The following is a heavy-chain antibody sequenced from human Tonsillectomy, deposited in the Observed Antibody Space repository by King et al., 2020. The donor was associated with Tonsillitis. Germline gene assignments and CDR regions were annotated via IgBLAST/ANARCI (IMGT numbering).Heavy chain of an antibody. CDR2: IRNNNNTI. CDR3: ARDPSFDWYFDL. V-gene: IGHV3-48*04. J-gene: IGHJ2*01. CDR1: VFNFNNYG. Sequence: VQLVESGGGLVQPGGSLRLSCAASVFNFNNYGMNWVRQAPGKGLEWISYIRNNNNTIYYADSVKGQFTISRDNAKNSQFLQMNSLRAEDTAIYYCARDPSFDWYFDLWGRGTLVTVSS.